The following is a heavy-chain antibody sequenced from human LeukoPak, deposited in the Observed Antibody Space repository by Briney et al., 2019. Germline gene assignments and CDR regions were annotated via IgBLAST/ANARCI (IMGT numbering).Heavy chain of an antibody. CDR3: ARDGRRNCSTLNCYIFSN. CDR2: ISGSGGST. CDR1: GFTFSSYA. D-gene: IGHD2-2*01. V-gene: IGHV3-23*01. Sequence: GGSLRLSRAASGFTFSSYAMSWVRQAPGKGLEWVSAISGSGGSTYYADSVKGRFTISRDNSNNTVHLQMNSLRGEDTAVYYCARDGRRNCSTLNCYIFSNWGQGTLVTVSS. J-gene: IGHJ4*02.